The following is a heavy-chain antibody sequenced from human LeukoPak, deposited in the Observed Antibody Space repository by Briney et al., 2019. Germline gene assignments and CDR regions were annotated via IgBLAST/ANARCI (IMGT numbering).Heavy chain of an antibody. Sequence: AASVKVSCKASGGTFSSYAISGVRQAPGQGLEWMGRIIPILGIANYAQKFQGRVTITADKPTSTAYMELSSLRSEDTAVYYCARDGMTTVTIDYWGQGTLVTVSS. J-gene: IGHJ4*02. CDR2: IIPILGIA. D-gene: IGHD4-17*01. CDR1: GGTFSSYA. V-gene: IGHV1-69*04. CDR3: ARDGMTTVTIDY.